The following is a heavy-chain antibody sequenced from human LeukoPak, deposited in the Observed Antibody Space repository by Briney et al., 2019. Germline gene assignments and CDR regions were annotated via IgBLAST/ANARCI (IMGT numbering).Heavy chain of an antibody. CDR3: ARGCYSSFDY. CDR1: GDILSSNNVA. CDR2: TYYYSKLNT. V-gene: IGHV6-1*01. D-gene: IGHD5-18*01. J-gene: IGHJ4*02. Sequence: SQTLSLTCAISGDILSSNNVAWHWSRQSPSRGLEWLGRTYYYSKLNTDYAVSMRSRITINRDTTKNHFSLQLNSVTPEDTAVHYCARGCYSSFDYWDQGTLVTVSS.